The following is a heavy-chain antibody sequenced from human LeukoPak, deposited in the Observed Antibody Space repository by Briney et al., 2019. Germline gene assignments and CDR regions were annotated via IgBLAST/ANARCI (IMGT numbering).Heavy chain of an antibody. CDR3: ARVSPSAFDI. V-gene: IGHV3-21*01. Sequence: PGGSLRLSCAASGITFSSHSMNWVRQAPGKGLEWVSSISSSSSYIYYADSVKGRFTISRDNAKNSLYLQMNSLRAEDTAVYYCARVSPSAFDIWGQGTMVTVSS. J-gene: IGHJ3*02. CDR2: ISSSSSYI. CDR1: GITFSSHS.